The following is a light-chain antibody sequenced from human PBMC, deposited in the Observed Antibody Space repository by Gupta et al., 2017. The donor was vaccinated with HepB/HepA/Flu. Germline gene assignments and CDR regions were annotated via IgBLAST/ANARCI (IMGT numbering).Light chain of an antibody. Sequence: DIQMTQSPSSLSASVGDRVTITCRASHSIGAYLNWYQQKPGRAPRLFIYGASNLQTGVPSRCSGRGSGTDFTLTISRLQPEDVATFYCQKSYIISYTFGQGTKVEI. CDR3: QKSYIISYT. J-gene: IGKJ2*01. CDR2: GAS. CDR1: HSIGAY. V-gene: IGKV1-39*01.